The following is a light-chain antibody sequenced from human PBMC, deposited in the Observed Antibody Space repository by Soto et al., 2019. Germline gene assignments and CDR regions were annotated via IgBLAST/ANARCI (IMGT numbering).Light chain of an antibody. CDR1: SSDVGVYNY. CDR2: EVT. CDR3: SSYVGSNNLI. V-gene: IGLV2-8*01. J-gene: IGLJ2*01. Sequence: QSALTQPPSASGSPGQSVTISFTGTSSDVGVYNYVSWYQQHPGKAPKLMIYEVTKRPSGVPDRFSGSKSGNTASLTGSVLQAEDEADYYCSSYVGSNNLIFGGGTKLTVL.